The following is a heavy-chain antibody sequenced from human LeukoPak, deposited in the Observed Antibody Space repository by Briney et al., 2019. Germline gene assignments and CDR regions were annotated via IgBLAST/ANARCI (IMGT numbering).Heavy chain of an antibody. D-gene: IGHD3-10*01. J-gene: IGHJ5*02. CDR2: IGTAGDS. Sequence: EGSLRLSCAASGFTFSSYDMHWVRQGTGKGLEWVSGIGTAGDSYYLGSVKGRFTISRENAKNFLYLQMNSLRAADTAVYYCARGSGGGFDPWGQGTLVTVSS. V-gene: IGHV3-13*01. CDR3: ARGSGGGFDP. CDR1: GFTFSSYD.